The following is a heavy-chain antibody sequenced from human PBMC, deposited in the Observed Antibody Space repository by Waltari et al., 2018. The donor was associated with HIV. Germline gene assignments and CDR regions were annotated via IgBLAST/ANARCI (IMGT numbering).Heavy chain of an antibody. V-gene: IGHV2-5*01. CDR3: ARDYGSGNYRGFDY. D-gene: IGHD3-10*01. J-gene: IGHJ4*02. CDR1: GFSLTTSGVG. CDR2: IYWNDGR. Sequence: QITLKESGPTLVKPTQTLTLTCNFSGFSLTTSGVGVAWIRQPPGKALEWLALIYWNDGRRYSPSLKTKLTITKDISKNQVVLTMANMDPVDTATYFCARDYGSGNYRGFDYWGQGILVTVSS.